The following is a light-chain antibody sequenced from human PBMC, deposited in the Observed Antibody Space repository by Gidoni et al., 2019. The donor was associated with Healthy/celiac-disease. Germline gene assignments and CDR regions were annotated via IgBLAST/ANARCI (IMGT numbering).Light chain of an antibody. V-gene: IGKV2-28*01. Sequence: DIVMTQSPLSLPVTPGEPASISCRSSQSLLHSNGYNYLDWYLQKPGQSPQLLIYLGSNRASGVPDRFSGSGSGTDFTLKISRVEAEDVGVYYCMQAPPCTFGQGTKLEIK. CDR2: LGS. CDR1: QSLLHSNGYNY. CDR3: MQAPPCT. J-gene: IGKJ2*02.